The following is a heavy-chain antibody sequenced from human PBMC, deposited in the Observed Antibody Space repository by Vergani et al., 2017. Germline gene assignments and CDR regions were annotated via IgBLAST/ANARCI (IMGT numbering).Heavy chain of an antibody. Sequence: QVQLVESGGGVVQRGGSLRLSCATSGFTLSNYDMQWIRQGPGKGLEFVAFIQFDGSNQYYADSVKGRFTISRDNAKNSLYLQMNSLRAEDTAVYYCARDSRIVGATMESWGQGTLVTVSS. CDR1: GFTLSNYD. CDR2: IQFDGSNQ. CDR3: ARDSRIVGATMES. D-gene: IGHD1-26*01. V-gene: IGHV3-30*02. J-gene: IGHJ5*02.